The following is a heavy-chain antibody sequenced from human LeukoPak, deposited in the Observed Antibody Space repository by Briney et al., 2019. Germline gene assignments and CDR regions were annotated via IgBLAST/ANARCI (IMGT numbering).Heavy chain of an antibody. V-gene: IGHV3-23*01. CDR3: AKGDYYDSSGYYYYYYYMDV. J-gene: IGHJ6*03. D-gene: IGHD3-22*01. CDR1: GFTFSSYA. CDR2: ISGSGGST. Sequence: PGGSLRLSCAASGFTFSSYAMSWVRQAPGKGLEWVSAISGSGGSTYYADSVKGRFTISRDNSKNTLYLQMNSLRAEDTAVYYCAKGDYYDSSGYYYYYYYMDVWGKGTTVTVSS.